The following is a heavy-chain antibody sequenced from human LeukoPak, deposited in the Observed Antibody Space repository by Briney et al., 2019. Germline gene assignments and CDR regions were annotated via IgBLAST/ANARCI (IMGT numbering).Heavy chain of an antibody. CDR1: GFTFSSYS. CDR2: IRYDGGNK. D-gene: IGHD6-13*01. CDR3: ARAYTSRYSSSWYRESEYYFDY. V-gene: IGHV3-30*02. J-gene: IGHJ4*02. Sequence: PGGSLRLSCAASGFTFSSYSMNWVRQAPGKGLEWVAFIRYDGGNKYYADSVKGRFTISRDNSKNTLYLQMNSLRAEDTAVYYCARAYTSRYSSSWYRESEYYFDYWGQGTLVTVSS.